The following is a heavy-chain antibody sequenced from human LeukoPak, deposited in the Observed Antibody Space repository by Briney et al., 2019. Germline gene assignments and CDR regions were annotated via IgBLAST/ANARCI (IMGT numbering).Heavy chain of an antibody. CDR2: ISAYNGNT. J-gene: IGHJ6*03. D-gene: IGHD3-10*01. CDR1: GYTFTSYG. CDR3: ATAPGRMVRGSYMDYYYYMDV. V-gene: IGHV1-18*01. Sequence: ASVKVSCKASGYTFTSYGISWVRQAPGQGLEWMGWISAYNGNTNYAQKLQGRVTMTTDTSTSTAYMELSSLRSEDTAVYYCATAPGRMVRGSYMDYYYYMDVWGKGTTVTISS.